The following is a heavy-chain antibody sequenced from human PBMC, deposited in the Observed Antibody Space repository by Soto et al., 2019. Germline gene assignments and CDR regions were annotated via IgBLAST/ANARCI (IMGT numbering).Heavy chain of an antibody. J-gene: IGHJ6*02. Sequence: QVQLVQSGAEVKKPGSSVKVSCKASGGTFSSYAISWVRQAPGQGLEWMGGIIPIFGTANYAQKFQGRVTITADKSTSTAYMELSSLRSEDTAVYYCARVGLYGGNRSGGYYYYGMDVWGQGTTVTVSS. V-gene: IGHV1-69*06. CDR3: ARVGLYGGNRSGGYYYYGMDV. CDR2: IIPIFGTA. D-gene: IGHD2-15*01. CDR1: GGTFSSYA.